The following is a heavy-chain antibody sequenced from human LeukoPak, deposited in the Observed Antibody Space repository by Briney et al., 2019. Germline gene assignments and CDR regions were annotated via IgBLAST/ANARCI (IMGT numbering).Heavy chain of an antibody. D-gene: IGHD5-24*01. Sequence: GGSLRLSSAASGITLSDFWFSWVRQAPGKGLEWVARIKAKIHGETIDYAAPVRGRFLISRDDSRNTVYLQMNSLKFEDTAMYYCTRRSTIWGRGTRVTVSS. CDR1: GITLSDFW. CDR2: IKAKIHGETI. CDR3: TRRSTI. V-gene: IGHV3-15*01. J-gene: IGHJ4*02.